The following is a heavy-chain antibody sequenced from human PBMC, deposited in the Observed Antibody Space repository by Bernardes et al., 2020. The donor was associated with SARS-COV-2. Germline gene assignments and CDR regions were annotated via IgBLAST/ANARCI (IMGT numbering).Heavy chain of an antibody. CDR1: EFSVTSNY. J-gene: IGHJ6*02. CDR3: AGSVRFRYGMDV. CDR2: MYSGGSV. V-gene: IGHV3-66*01. Sequence: GGSLRLSCTASEFSVTSNYMIWVRQAPGKGLEWVSMMYSGGSVYYADSVKGRFIFSRDISKNTLYLQMNSLRVEDTGVYYCAGSVRFRYGMDVWGHGTTVTVSS. D-gene: IGHD3-3*01.